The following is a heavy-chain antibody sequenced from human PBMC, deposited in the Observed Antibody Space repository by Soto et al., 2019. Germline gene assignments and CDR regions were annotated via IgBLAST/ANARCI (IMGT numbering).Heavy chain of an antibody. CDR1: GFTFSSYA. D-gene: IGHD6-13*01. Sequence: QVQLVESGGGVVQPGRSLRLSCAASGFTFSSYAMHWVRQAPGKGLEWVAVISYDGSNKYYADSVKGRFTISRDNSKNTLYLQMNSLRAEDTAVYYCARDARAAAGTYYYYGMDVWGQGTTVTVSS. CDR2: ISYDGSNK. V-gene: IGHV3-30-3*01. CDR3: ARDARAAAGTYYYYGMDV. J-gene: IGHJ6*02.